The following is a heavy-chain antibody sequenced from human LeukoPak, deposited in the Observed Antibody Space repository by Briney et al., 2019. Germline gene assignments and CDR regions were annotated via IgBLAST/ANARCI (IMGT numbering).Heavy chain of an antibody. CDR3: AKDQLLFRVVIIPSIFDY. CDR1: GFSFSDYG. Sequence: PGRSLRLSCAASGFSFSDYGMHWVRQAPGKGPEWVAVISYHGKNEYYADSVKGRFTISRDNSKNTLYLQMNSLRAEDTAVYYCAKDQLLFRVVIIPSIFDYWGQGTLVTVSS. V-gene: IGHV3-30*18. CDR2: ISYHGKNE. D-gene: IGHD3-3*01. J-gene: IGHJ4*02.